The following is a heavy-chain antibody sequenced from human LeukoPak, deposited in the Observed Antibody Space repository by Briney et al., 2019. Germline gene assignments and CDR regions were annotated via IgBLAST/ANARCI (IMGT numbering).Heavy chain of an antibody. Sequence: PGGSLRLSCAASGFTVSSNYMSWVRQAPGKGLEWVSVIYSGGSTYYADSVKGRFTISRDNSKNTLYLQMNSLRAEDTAVYYCARDVTYYYDSSGYDTWGQGTLVTVSS. CDR3: ARDVTYYYDSSGYDT. CDR2: IYSGGST. CDR1: GFTVSSNY. V-gene: IGHV3-66*01. D-gene: IGHD3-22*01. J-gene: IGHJ4*02.